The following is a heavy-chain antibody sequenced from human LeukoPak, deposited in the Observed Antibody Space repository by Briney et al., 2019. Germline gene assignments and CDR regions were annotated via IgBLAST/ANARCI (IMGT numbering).Heavy chain of an antibody. CDR2: ISAYNGNT. V-gene: IGHV1-18*01. CDR3: ARVAYCGGDCYDTDY. Sequence: ASVKVSCKASGYTFTSYGISWVRQAPGQGLEWMGWISAYNGNTNYAQKLQGRVTMTTDTSTSTAYMELRSLRSDDTAVYYCARVAYCGGDCYDTDYWGQGTLVTVSS. CDR1: GYTFTSYG. D-gene: IGHD2-21*01. J-gene: IGHJ4*02.